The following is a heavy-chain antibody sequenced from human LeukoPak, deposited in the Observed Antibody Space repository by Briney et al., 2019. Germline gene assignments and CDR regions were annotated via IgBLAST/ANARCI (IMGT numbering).Heavy chain of an antibody. D-gene: IGHD5-12*01. Sequence: SETLSLTCTVSGYSISSGYYWAWIRQPPGKGLEWIGTIYHSGSTYYNPSLRSRVTISVDTSKNQFSLKLSSVTAADTAVYYCARDGGATRLPPRRVDAFDIWGQGTMVTVSS. V-gene: IGHV4-38-2*02. CDR3: ARDGGATRLPPRRVDAFDI. J-gene: IGHJ3*02. CDR2: IYHSGST. CDR1: GYSISSGYY.